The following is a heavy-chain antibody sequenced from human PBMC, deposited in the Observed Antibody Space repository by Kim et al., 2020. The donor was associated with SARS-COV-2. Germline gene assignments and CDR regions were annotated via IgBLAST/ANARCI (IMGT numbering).Heavy chain of an antibody. CDR1: GFTFSSYS. CDR2: ISSSSSYI. J-gene: IGHJ4*02. V-gene: IGHV3-21*01. D-gene: IGHD3-22*01. Sequence: GGSLRLSCAASGFTFSSYSMNWVRQAPGKGLEWVSSISSSSSYIYYADSVKGRFTISRDNAKNSLYLQMNSLRAEDTAVYYCARVSMIVVVFDYWGQGTLVTVSS. CDR3: ARVSMIVVVFDY.